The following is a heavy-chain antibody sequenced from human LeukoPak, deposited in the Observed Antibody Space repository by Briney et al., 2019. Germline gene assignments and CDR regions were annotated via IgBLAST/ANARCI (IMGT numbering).Heavy chain of an antibody. CDR1: GGSISSYY. J-gene: IGHJ5*02. D-gene: IGHD3-9*01. Sequence: SETLSLTCTVSGGSISSYYWSWIRQPPGKGLEWIGYIYYSGSTNYNPSLKSRVTISVDTSKNQFSLELSSVTAADTAVYYCATIPVDILTGYFWFDRWGQGTLVTVSS. CDR3: ATIPVDILTGYFWFDR. CDR2: IYYSGST. V-gene: IGHV4-59*01.